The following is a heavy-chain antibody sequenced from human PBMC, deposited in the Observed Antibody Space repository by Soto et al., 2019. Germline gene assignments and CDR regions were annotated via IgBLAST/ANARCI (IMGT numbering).Heavy chain of an antibody. J-gene: IGHJ6*02. CDR2: MDPNSGST. Sequence: QAQLVQSGAEVKKPGASVKVSCKASGYTFTSYDINWVRQAPGQGLEWLARMDPNSGSTGYAQNFQGRVTMTRNISINTAHMELSSLRSEDTAVYYCARERKFDFWRKGLDVWGQGTTVTVSS. CDR1: GYTFTSYD. CDR3: ARERKFDFWRKGLDV. V-gene: IGHV1-8*01. D-gene: IGHD3-3*01.